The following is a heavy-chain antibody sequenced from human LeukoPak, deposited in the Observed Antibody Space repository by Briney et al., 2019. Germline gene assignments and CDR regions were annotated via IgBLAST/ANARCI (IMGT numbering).Heavy chain of an antibody. J-gene: IGHJ5*02. D-gene: IGHD2-2*01. V-gene: IGHV4-61*02. CDR1: GGSISGGSYY. CDR3: ARAPLGYCSSTSCYGNWFDP. Sequence: SETLSLTCTVSGGSISGGSYYWSWIRQPAGKGLEWIGRIYTSGSTNYNPSLKSRVTISVDTSKNQFSLKLSSVPAADTAVYYCARAPLGYCSSTSCYGNWFDPWGQGTLVTVSS. CDR2: IYTSGST.